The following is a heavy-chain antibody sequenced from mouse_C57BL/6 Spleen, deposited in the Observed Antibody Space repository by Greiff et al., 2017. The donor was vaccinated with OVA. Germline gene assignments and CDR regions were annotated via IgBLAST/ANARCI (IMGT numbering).Heavy chain of an antibody. D-gene: IGHD3-3*01. Sequence: EVQLQQSGPELVKPGASVKISCKASGYSFTGYYMNWVKQSPEKSLEWIGEINPSTGGTTYNQKFKAKATLTVDKSSSTAYMQLKSLTSEDSAVYYCARWGPGHDYWGQGTTLTVSS. CDR2: INPSTGGT. J-gene: IGHJ2*01. CDR3: ARWGPGHDY. V-gene: IGHV1-42*01. CDR1: GYSFTGYY.